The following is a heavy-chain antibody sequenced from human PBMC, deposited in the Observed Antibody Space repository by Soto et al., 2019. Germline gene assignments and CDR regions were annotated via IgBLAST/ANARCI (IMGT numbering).Heavy chain of an antibody. D-gene: IGHD1-26*01. CDR1: GFTFSSYG. J-gene: IGHJ6*02. CDR3: ARDFTVGGTYSGPYYYAMDV. Sequence: QVQLVDSGGGVVQPGRSLRLSCAASGFTFSSYGMHWVRRAPGKGLEWVALIFYDGSKEYYADSVRGQFTISRDNSKNTLYLQMNFLRVEDTAVYYCARDFTVGGTYSGPYYYAMDVWGQGTTVIVSS. CDR2: IFYDGSKE. V-gene: IGHV3-33*01.